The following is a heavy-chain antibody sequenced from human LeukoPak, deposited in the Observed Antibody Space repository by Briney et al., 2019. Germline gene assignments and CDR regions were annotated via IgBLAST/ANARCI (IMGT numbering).Heavy chain of an antibody. CDR3: ARDYSGLGY. J-gene: IGHJ4*02. CDR2: IYYSGST. CDR1: GGSISSSSYY. D-gene: IGHD2-15*01. Sequence: SETLSLTCTVSGGSISSSSYYWGWIRQPPGKGLEWIGSIYYSGSTYYNPSLKSRVTISVDTSKNQFSLKLGSVTAADTAVYYCARDYSGLGYWGQGTLVTVSS. V-gene: IGHV4-39*07.